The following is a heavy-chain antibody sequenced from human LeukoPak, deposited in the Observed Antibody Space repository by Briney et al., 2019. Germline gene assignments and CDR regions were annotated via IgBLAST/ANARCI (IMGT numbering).Heavy chain of an antibody. V-gene: IGHV4-31*03. CDR1: GGSISSGGYY. D-gene: IGHD3-9*01. CDR2: IYYSGST. J-gene: IGHJ5*02. Sequence: PSETLSLTCTVSGGSISSGGYYWSWIRQHPGKGLEWIGYIYYSGSTYYNPSLKSRLTISLDTSKNQFSLTLSSVTAADTAVYYCARDYYDILTGSGTNWFDPWGQGTLVTVSS. CDR3: ARDYYDILTGSGTNWFDP.